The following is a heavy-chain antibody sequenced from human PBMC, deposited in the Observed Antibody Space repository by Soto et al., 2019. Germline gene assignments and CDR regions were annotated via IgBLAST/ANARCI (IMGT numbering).Heavy chain of an antibody. D-gene: IGHD3-3*01. J-gene: IGHJ6*02. CDR1: GGTFSSYA. CDR3: ARTFMFFGVVITPPSDYYYGMDV. Sequence: SVKVSCKASGGTFSSYAISWVRQAPGQGLEWMGGIIPIFGTANYAQKFQGRVTITADESTSTAYMELSSLRSEDTAVYYCARTFMFFGVVITPPSDYYYGMDVWGQGTTVTVSS. V-gene: IGHV1-69*13. CDR2: IIPIFGTA.